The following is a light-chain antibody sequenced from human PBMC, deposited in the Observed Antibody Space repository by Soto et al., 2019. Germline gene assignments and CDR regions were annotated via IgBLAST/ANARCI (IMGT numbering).Light chain of an antibody. CDR1: QSLNSN. Sequence: TQSPSTLSASVGDRATVSCRASQSLNSNLAWYQQKPGQAPRLLIIGASERVTTIPARFSGSGSGTDFTLTTSRLEPEDFAVYYCQQYGSSPLTFGGGTKVDIK. CDR3: QQYGSSPLT. V-gene: IGKV3-20*01. CDR2: GAS. J-gene: IGKJ4*01.